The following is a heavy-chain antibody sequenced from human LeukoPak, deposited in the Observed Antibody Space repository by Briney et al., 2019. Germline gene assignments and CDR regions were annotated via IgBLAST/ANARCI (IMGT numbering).Heavy chain of an antibody. Sequence: GGSLRLSCAASGFTVSSNYMSWVRQAPGKGLEWVSVTYSGGRTYYADSVKGRFTISRDNSKNTLYLQMNSLRAEDTAVYYCAKANFDWLHLIDYWGQGTLVTVSS. CDR3: AKANFDWLHLIDY. CDR2: TYSGGRT. V-gene: IGHV3-53*01. D-gene: IGHD3-9*01. CDR1: GFTVSSNY. J-gene: IGHJ4*02.